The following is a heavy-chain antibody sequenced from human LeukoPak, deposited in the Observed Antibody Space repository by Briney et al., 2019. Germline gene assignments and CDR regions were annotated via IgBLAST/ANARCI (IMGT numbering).Heavy chain of an antibody. CDR1: GFTFSTHV. CDR3: TKDGGRTFAF. V-gene: IGHV3-23*01. J-gene: IGHJ4*02. CDR2: IGSGGDT. Sequence: GGSLRLSCAASGFTFSTHVIRWVRQAPGKGLEWVSAIGSGGDTYYADSVKGRFTVSRDNSKNTVHLQMNGLRAEDTAVYYCTKDGGRTFAFWGQGALVTVSS. D-gene: IGHD1-26*01.